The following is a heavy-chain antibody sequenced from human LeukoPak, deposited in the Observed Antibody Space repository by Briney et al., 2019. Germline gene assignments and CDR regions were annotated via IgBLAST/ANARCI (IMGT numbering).Heavy chain of an antibody. D-gene: IGHD3-10*01. CDR3: AKDPYGSGSYEDY. Sequence: GGSLRLSSAASGFTFSDYGMHWVRQAPGKGLEWVAFIRYDGSNKYYADSVKGRFTISRDNSKNTLYLQMNSLRAEDTAVYYCAKDPYGSGSYEDYWGQGTLVTVSS. CDR2: IRYDGSNK. CDR1: GFTFSDYG. J-gene: IGHJ4*02. V-gene: IGHV3-30*02.